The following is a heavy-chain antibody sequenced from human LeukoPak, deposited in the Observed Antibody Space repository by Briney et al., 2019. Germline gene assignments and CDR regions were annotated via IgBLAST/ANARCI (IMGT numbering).Heavy chain of an antibody. D-gene: IGHD2-2*01. CDR3: ARAQLLGGSSTSCFDY. Sequence: ASVKVSCKASGYTFTSYGISWVRQAPGQGLEWMGWISAYNGNTNYAQKLQGRVTMTTDTSTGTAYMELRSLRSDDTAVYYCARAQLLGGSSTSCFDYWGQGTLVTVSS. CDR1: GYTFTSYG. V-gene: IGHV1-18*01. CDR2: ISAYNGNT. J-gene: IGHJ4*02.